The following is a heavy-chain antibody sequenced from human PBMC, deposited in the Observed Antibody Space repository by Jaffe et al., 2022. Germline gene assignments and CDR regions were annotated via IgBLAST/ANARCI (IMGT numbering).Heavy chain of an antibody. Sequence: QVQLQQWGAGLLKPSETLSLTCAVYGGSFSGYYWSWIRQPPGKGLEWIGEINHSGSTNYNPSLKSRVTISVDTSKNQFSLKLSSVTAADTAVYYCARGLYTVTREYYYYYYMDVWGKGTTVTVSS. J-gene: IGHJ6*03. CDR1: GGSFSGYY. V-gene: IGHV4-34*01. CDR3: ARGLYTVTREYYYYYYMDV. CDR2: INHSGST. D-gene: IGHD4-4*01.